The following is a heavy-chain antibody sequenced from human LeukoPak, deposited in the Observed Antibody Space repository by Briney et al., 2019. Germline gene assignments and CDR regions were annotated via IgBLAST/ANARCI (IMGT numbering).Heavy chain of an antibody. CDR1: GFTFSSYS. CDR2: ISSSSSYI. J-gene: IGHJ4*02. D-gene: IGHD3-22*01. V-gene: IGHV3-21*01. Sequence: GGSLRLSCAASGFTFSSYSMNWVRQAPGKGLEWVSSISSSSSYIYYADSVKGRFTISRDNAKNSLYLQMNSLRAEDTAVYYCAKGQDYYDSSGYDTFFDYWGQGTLVTVSS. CDR3: AKGQDYYDSSGYDTFFDY.